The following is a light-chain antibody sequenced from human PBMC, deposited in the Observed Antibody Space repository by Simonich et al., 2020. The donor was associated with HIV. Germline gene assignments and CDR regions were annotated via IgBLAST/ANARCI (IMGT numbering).Light chain of an antibody. Sequence: DIQMTQSHSSLSASVGDRVTITCRASQSISNWLAWYQHKPGKAPKVLIYKASSLESGVPSRFSGSGSGTEFTLTISSLQPDDFATYFCQQYSNYSRTFGQGTKVDIK. CDR1: QSISNW. J-gene: IGKJ1*01. V-gene: IGKV1-5*03. CDR3: QQYSNYSRT. CDR2: KAS.